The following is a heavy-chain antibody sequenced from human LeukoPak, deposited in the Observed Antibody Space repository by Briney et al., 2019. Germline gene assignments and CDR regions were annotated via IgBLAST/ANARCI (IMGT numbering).Heavy chain of an antibody. CDR2: ISSSSSTI. J-gene: IGHJ4*02. CDR3: ASNYYYDSSGYQYYFDY. D-gene: IGHD3-22*01. V-gene: IGHV3-48*01. CDR1: GFTFSSYS. Sequence: GGSLRLSCAASGFTFSSYSMNWVRQAPGKGLEWVSYISSSSSTIYYADSVKGRFTISRDNAKNSLYLQMNSLRAEDTAVYYCASNYYYDSSGYQYYFDYWGQGTLVTVSS.